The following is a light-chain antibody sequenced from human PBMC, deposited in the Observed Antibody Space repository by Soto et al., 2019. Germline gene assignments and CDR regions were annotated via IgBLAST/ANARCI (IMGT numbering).Light chain of an antibody. CDR1: QSXXXY. J-gene: IGKJ4*01. CDR3: QQRSNWPPLLT. CDR2: DAS. V-gene: IGKV3-11*01. Sequence: EIVXXXXPAXXXLSPGERATXXXXXSQSXXXYLAWYQQKPGQAPRLLIYDASNRATGIPARFSGSGSGTDFTLTISSLEPEDFAVYYCQQRSNWPPLLTFGGGTKVEIK.